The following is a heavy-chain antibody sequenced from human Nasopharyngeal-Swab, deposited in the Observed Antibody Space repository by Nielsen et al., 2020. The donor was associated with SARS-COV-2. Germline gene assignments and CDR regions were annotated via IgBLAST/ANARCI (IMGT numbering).Heavy chain of an antibody. V-gene: IGHV4-4*02. CDR3: AKEGSGSPALS. D-gene: IGHD1-26*01. J-gene: IGHJ5*02. Sequence: WIRQPPGKGLEWIGEALHDGRTSYHSTLESRVTISIDTSRNQFSLRLTSVTAADTAVYHCAKEGSGSPALSWGQGILVTVSS. CDR2: ALHDGRT.